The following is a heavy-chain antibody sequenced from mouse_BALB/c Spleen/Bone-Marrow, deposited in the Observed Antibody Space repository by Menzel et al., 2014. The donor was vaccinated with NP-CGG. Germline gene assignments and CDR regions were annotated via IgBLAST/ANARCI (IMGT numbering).Heavy chain of an antibody. Sequence: QVQLKESGAELAKPGASVKMSCKASGYTFSTYWMHWVKQRPGQGLEWIGYINPTTDYTEYNQKFKDKATLTADISSSTACMQLSSLASEDSAVYYCARDVDYWGQGTTLTVSS. CDR3: ARDVDY. V-gene: IGHV1-7*01. CDR2: INPTTDYT. CDR1: GYTFSTYW. J-gene: IGHJ2*01.